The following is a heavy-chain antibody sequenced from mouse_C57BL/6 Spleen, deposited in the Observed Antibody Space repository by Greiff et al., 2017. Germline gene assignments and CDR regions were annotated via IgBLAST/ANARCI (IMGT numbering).Heavy chain of an antibody. CDR3: TNDIRYAMDY. Sequence: QVQLQQSGAELVRPGASVTLSCKASGYTFTDYEMHWVKQTPVHGLEWIGAIDPETGGTAYNQKCKGKAILTADKSSSTAYMELRRLTSEDSAVYYCTNDIRYAMDYWGQGTSVTVSS. CDR2: IDPETGGT. CDR1: GYTFTDYE. J-gene: IGHJ4*01. V-gene: IGHV1-15*01. D-gene: IGHD2-3*01.